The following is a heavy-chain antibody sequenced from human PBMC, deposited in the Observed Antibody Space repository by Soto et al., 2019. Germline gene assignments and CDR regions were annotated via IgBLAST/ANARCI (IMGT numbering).Heavy chain of an antibody. CDR2: ISSSSSYI. CDR3: ATFRDIVVVPAATESGMDV. CDR1: GFTFSSYS. J-gene: IGHJ6*02. D-gene: IGHD2-2*01. Sequence: GGSLRLSCAASGFTFSSYSMNWVRQAPGKGLEWVSSISSSSSYIYYANSVKGRFTISRDNAKNSLYLQMNSLRAEDTAVYYCATFRDIVVVPAATESGMDVWGQGTTVTVSS. V-gene: IGHV3-21*01.